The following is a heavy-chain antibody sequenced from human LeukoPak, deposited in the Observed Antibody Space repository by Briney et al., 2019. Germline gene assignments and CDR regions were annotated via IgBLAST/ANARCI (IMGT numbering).Heavy chain of an antibody. V-gene: IGHV4-59*01. CDR3: ARDRDYDFWGGSRDAFDI. CDR1: GGSISSYY. D-gene: IGHD3-3*01. CDR2: IYYSGST. Sequence: PSETLSLTCTVSGGSISSYYWSWIRQPPPQGLEWIGYIYYSGSTNYNPSLKSRVTISVDTSKNQFSLNLSSVTAADTAVYYCARDRDYDFWGGSRDAFDIWGQGTMVTVSS. J-gene: IGHJ3*02.